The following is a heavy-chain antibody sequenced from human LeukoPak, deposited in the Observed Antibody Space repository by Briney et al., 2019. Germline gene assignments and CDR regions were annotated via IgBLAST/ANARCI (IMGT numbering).Heavy chain of an antibody. V-gene: IGHV7-4-1*02. D-gene: IGHD3-22*01. Sequence: GASVKVSCKASGGTFSSYAISWVRQAPGQGLEWMGWINTNTGNPTYAQGFTGRFVFSLDTSVSTAYLQISSLKAEDTAVYYCARAAYYYDSSGYHRPGGVGVLLPDYWGQGTLVTVSS. J-gene: IGHJ4*02. CDR1: GGTFSSYA. CDR2: INTNTGNP. CDR3: ARAAYYYDSSGYHRPGGVGVLLPDY.